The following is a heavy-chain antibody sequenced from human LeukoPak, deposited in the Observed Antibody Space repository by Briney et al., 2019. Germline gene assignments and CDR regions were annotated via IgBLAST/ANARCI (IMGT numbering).Heavy chain of an antibody. CDR1: GFTFSSYW. V-gene: IGHV3-7*03. CDR3: AKDSSSWPPDAFDI. Sequence: GGSLRLSCAASGFTFSSYWMSWVRQAPGKGLEWVANIKQDGSEKYYVDSVKGRFTISRDNAKNSLYLQMNSLRAEDTAVYYCAKDSSSWPPDAFDIWGQGTMVTVSS. D-gene: IGHD6-13*01. J-gene: IGHJ3*02. CDR2: IKQDGSEK.